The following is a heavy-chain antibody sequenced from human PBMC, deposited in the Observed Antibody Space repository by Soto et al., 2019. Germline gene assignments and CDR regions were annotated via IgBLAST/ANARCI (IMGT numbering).Heavy chain of an antibody. CDR1: GGSISSSSYY. J-gene: IGHJ4*02. Sequence: PSETLSLTCTVSGGSISSSSYYWGWIRQPPGKGLEWIGSIYYSGSTYYNPSLKSRVTISVDTSKNQFSLKLSSVTAADTAVYYCARHVEFGELLIPYFDYWGQGTLVTVSS. D-gene: IGHD3-10*01. CDR3: ARHVEFGELLIPYFDY. CDR2: IYYSGST. V-gene: IGHV4-39*01.